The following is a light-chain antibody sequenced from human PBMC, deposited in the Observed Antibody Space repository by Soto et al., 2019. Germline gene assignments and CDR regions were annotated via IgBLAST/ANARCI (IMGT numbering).Light chain of an antibody. Sequence: EIVLTQSPATMSLSPGARDPLSCRTSQSVSRNLAWYQQKPGQAPRLLIYDASQRATGIAARFSGSGSGTDFTLTISSLEPEDFAVYYCQQRSNWPPITFGQGTRLEIK. CDR3: QQRSNWPPIT. CDR2: DAS. V-gene: IGKV3-11*01. J-gene: IGKJ5*01. CDR1: QSVSRN.